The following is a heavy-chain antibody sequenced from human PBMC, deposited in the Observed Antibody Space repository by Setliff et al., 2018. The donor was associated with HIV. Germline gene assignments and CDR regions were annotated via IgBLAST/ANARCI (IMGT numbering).Heavy chain of an antibody. D-gene: IGHD3-16*01. Sequence: ASVKVSCKASEYTFTIYYIHWVRQALGQGFEWMGIINPRGGITTYSQNFQGRVTMTRETSTSTIYMELSSLRSEDTAVYYCATTQDGPGGNYFDSWGQGTLVTSPQ. J-gene: IGHJ4*02. V-gene: IGHV1-46*01. CDR2: INPRGGIT. CDR1: EYTFTIYY. CDR3: ATTQDGPGGNYFDS.